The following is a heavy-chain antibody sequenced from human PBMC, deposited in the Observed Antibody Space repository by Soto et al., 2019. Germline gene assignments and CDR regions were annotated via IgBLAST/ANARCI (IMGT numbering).Heavy chain of an antibody. Sequence: EVQLVESGGGLVQPAGSLRLSCAASGFSFSNYWMHWVRQVPGEGLVWVSRIKTDGSITNYADSVRGRFTISRDNAENTLYLQMTSLRAEDTAVYYCARVAHGAWYFDLWGRGTLVTVSS. V-gene: IGHV3-74*01. D-gene: IGHD3-16*01. CDR2: IKTDGSIT. J-gene: IGHJ2*01. CDR1: GFSFSNYW. CDR3: ARVAHGAWYFDL.